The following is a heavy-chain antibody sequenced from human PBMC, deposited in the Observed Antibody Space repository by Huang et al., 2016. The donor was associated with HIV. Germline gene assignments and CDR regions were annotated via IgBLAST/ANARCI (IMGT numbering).Heavy chain of an antibody. CDR2: INPKRGGT. V-gene: IGHV1-2*02. D-gene: IGHD6-6*01. J-gene: IGHJ4*02. CDR3: ARDWSFGSSTSPAD. CDR1: GYTFTDSN. Sequence: QVQLVQSGAAVKNPGAPVRVSCKAPGYTFTDSNIHWVRQAPGQGLGWMGWINPKRGGTIYAQRFQGRITMTRDTTISTVHMDLRRIQSDDTAVYFCARDWSFGSSTSPADWGQGTLVTVSS.